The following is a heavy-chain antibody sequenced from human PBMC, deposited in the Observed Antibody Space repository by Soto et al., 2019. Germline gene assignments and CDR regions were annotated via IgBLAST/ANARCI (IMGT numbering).Heavy chain of an antibody. Sequence: PGGSLRLSCAASGFTFSSYAMCWVRQAPGKGLEWVSSISVSGDRTFYAVSVKGRFTISRDNSRNTLHLQMNSLRAEDTALYYCAKDGDSITRNKPLEYWDPDTLVTAST. CDR1: GFTFSSYA. CDR3: AKDGDSITRNKPLEY. D-gene: IGHD6-13*01. V-gene: IGHV3-23*01. J-gene: IGHJ1*01. CDR2: ISVSGDRT.